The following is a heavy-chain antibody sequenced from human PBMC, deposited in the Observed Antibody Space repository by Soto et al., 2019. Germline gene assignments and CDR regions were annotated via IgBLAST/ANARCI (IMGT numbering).Heavy chain of an antibody. CDR3: AREGYRSGWSGIGALNWFDS. CDR1: GGSFSGYY. J-gene: IGHJ5*01. D-gene: IGHD6-19*01. CDR2: INHSGST. Sequence: SETLSLTCAVYGGSFSGYYWTWIRQPPGTGLEWIGEINHSGSTNYNPSLKSRVTISVDTSKNQFSLKLSSVTAADTAVYYCAREGYRSGWSGIGALNWFDSWGQGTLVTVSS. V-gene: IGHV4-34*01.